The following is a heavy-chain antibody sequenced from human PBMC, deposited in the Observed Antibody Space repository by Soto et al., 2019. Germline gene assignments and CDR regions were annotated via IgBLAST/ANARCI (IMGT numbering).Heavy chain of an antibody. CDR3: ARDVHRRHYGSTGYSLDY. Sequence: EVQLVESGGGLVQPGGSLRLSCAASGFTVSDNYMNWVRKAPGKGLEWVAVIYRGTTYYADSVKGRFTISRDNSKNTLYRQMSSLRPEDTAVYYCARDVHRRHYGSTGYSLDYWGLGTLVAVST. CDR1: GFTVSDNY. J-gene: IGHJ4*02. D-gene: IGHD3-22*01. V-gene: IGHV3-66*01. CDR2: IYRGTT.